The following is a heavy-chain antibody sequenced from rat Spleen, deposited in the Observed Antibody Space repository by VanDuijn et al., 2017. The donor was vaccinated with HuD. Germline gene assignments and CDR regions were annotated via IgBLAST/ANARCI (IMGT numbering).Heavy chain of an antibody. D-gene: IGHD1-1*01. V-gene: IGHV5-29*01. CDR2: LSYDGHTT. J-gene: IGHJ2*01. CDR3: ARGGVVTRFDY. Sequence: EVQLVESGGGLVQPGRSLKLSCAASGFTFSDYYMAWVRQAPTKGLEWVATLSYDGHTTYYRDSVKGRFTISRDIAKSTLYLQMNDLRSEDTATYYGARGGVVTRFDYWGQGVMVTVSS. CDR1: GFTFSDYY.